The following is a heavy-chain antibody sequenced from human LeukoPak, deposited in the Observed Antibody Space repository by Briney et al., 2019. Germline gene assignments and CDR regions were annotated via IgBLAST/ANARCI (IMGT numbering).Heavy chain of an antibody. J-gene: IGHJ4*02. V-gene: IGHV6-1*01. D-gene: IGHD6-6*01. CDR1: GDSVSSNSAA. CDR2: TYYRSKWYN. CDR3: ARLAAGAARPDSADS. Sequence: SQTLSLTCAISGDSVSSNSAAWTWIRQSPSRGLEWLGRTYYRSKWYNDYAVSVKSRITINPDTSKNQFSLHLNSVTPEDTAVYYCARLAAGAARPDSADSWGLGTLVTVSS.